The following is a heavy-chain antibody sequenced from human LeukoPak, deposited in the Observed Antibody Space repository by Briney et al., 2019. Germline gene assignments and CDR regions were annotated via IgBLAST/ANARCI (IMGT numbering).Heavy chain of an antibody. CDR1: GFTFSSYA. J-gene: IGHJ4*02. CDR3: AKDLPAVRYYYDSSGPFGY. V-gene: IGHV3-23*01. CDR2: ISGSGGST. D-gene: IGHD3-22*01. Sequence: GGSLRLSCAASGFTFSSYAMSWVCQAPGKGLEWVSAISGSGGSTYYADSVKGRFTISRDNSKNTLYLQMNSLRAEDTAVYYCAKDLPAVRYYYDSSGPFGYWGQGTLVTVSS.